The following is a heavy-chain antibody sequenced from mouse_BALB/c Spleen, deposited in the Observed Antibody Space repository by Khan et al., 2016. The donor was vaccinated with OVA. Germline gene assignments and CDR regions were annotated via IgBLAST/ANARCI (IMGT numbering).Heavy chain of an antibody. CDR1: GYSITSDYA. Sequence: VQLKESGSGLVKPSQSLSLTCTVTGYSITSDYAWNWIRQFPGNKLEWMGFISYSGNTNYNPSLKSRFSITRDTSKNQFFLQLNSVTTDDTATYYCARVYGGDFDYWGQGTALTVSS. D-gene: IGHD1-1*01. CDR3: ARVYGGDFDY. V-gene: IGHV3-2*02. CDR2: ISYSGNT. J-gene: IGHJ2*01.